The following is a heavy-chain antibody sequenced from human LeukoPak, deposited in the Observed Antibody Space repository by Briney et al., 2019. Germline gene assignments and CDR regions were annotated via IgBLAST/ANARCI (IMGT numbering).Heavy chain of an antibody. CDR2: ISPNSGNT. Sequence: ASVKVSCKASGYTFPNFGITWVRHAPGQGLEWMGWISPNSGNTKSAQKFQGRVTMTRDTPTSTVYMELSSLRSDDTAVYYCARDNSIADRGWWFDPWGQGTLVTVSS. J-gene: IGHJ5*02. CDR3: ARDNSIADRGWWFDP. V-gene: IGHV1-18*01. CDR1: GYTFPNFG. D-gene: IGHD4-23*01.